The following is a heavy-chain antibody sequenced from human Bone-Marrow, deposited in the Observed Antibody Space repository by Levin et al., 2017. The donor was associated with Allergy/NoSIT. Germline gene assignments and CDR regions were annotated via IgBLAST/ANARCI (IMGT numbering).Heavy chain of an antibody. CDR2: ISSSGSTI. D-gene: IGHD3-9*01. Sequence: GGSLRLSCAASGFTFSDYYMSWIRQAPGKGLEWVSYISSSGSTIYYADSVKGRFTISRDNAKNSLYLQMNSLRAEDTAVYYCARDKIDDILTGYYSNYYYMDVWGKGTTVTVSS. J-gene: IGHJ6*03. V-gene: IGHV3-11*01. CDR1: GFTFSDYY. CDR3: ARDKIDDILTGYYSNYYYMDV.